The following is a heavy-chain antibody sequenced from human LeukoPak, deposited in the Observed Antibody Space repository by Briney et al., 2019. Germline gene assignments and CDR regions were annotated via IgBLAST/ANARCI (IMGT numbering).Heavy chain of an antibody. D-gene: IGHD7-27*01. CDR3: ARRPGDWYFDL. CDR2: ISGSGGTT. V-gene: IGHV3-23*01. CDR1: GFTFSNYW. Sequence: GGSLRLSCAASGFTFSNYWMHWVRQAPGKGLEWVSGISGSGGTTYYADSVKGRFTISRDNSKNTLYLQMNSLRAEDTAVYYCARRPGDWYFDLWGRGTLVTVSS. J-gene: IGHJ2*01.